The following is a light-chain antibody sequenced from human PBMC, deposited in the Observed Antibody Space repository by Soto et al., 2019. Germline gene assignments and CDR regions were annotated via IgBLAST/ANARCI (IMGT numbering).Light chain of an antibody. V-gene: IGKV3-20*01. J-gene: IGKJ1*01. Sequence: EIVLTQSPGTLSLSPGERATLSCRASQSVSSTYLAWYQQKPGQAHRLLIYDAYNRATGIQARFSGSGSGTDFTLTISSLQPDDFATYYCKHYNSYSEAFGQGTKVDIK. CDR3: KHYNSYSEA. CDR1: QSVSSTY. CDR2: DAY.